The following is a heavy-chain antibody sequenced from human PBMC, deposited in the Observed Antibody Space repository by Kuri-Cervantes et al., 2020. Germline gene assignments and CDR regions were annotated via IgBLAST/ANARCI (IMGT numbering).Heavy chain of an antibody. D-gene: IGHD2-8*01. CDR2: INPNSGGT. CDR3: ARQIGYCTNGVCYDGMDV. V-gene: IGHV1-2*02. CDR1: GYTFTGYY. J-gene: IGHJ6*02. Sequence: ASVKVSCKASGYTFTGYYMHWVRQAPGQGLEWMGWINPNSGGTNYAQKFQGRVTMTRDTSISTAYMELSRLRSDDTAVYYCARQIGYCTNGVCYDGMDVWGQGNTVNVSS.